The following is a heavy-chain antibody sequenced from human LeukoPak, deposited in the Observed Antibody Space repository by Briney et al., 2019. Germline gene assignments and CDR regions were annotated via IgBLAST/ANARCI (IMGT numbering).Heavy chain of an antibody. Sequence: HAGGSLRLSCAGSGFTFSSNWMHWVRHGPGKGLVWVSRINSGGRSTTYADSVKGRFTISRDNAKNTLYLQMNSLRAEDTAVYYCARAADYYDSSGYKTPPGYWGQGTLVTVSS. CDR2: INSGGRST. CDR1: GFTFSSNW. D-gene: IGHD3-22*01. J-gene: IGHJ4*02. CDR3: ARAADYYDSSGYKTPPGY. V-gene: IGHV3-74*01.